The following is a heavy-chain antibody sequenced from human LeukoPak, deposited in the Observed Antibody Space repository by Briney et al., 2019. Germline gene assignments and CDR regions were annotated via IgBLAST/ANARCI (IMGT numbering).Heavy chain of an antibody. Sequence: ASVKVSCKASGYTFTGYYMHWVRQAPGQGLEWMGWINPNSGGTNYAQKFQGRVTMTRDTSISTAYMELSSLRSEDTAVYYCATDRSGSYTGFGYWGQGTLVTVSS. CDR1: GYTFTGYY. V-gene: IGHV1-2*02. D-gene: IGHD1-26*01. CDR2: INPNSGGT. J-gene: IGHJ4*02. CDR3: ATDRSGSYTGFGY.